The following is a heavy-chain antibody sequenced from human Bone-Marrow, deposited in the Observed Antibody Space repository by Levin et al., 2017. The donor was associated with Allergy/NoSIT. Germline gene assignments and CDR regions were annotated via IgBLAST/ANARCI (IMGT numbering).Heavy chain of an antibody. CDR1: GFTFSSYS. Sequence: GGSLRLSCVASGFTFSSYSMTWVRQTPGKGLEWISYISSSSSTIYNADSVQGRFTISRDNAKNSVFLQMDTLRVDDTAVYLCARTPIGHCSSASCYSYDFWGQGTLVTVSS. D-gene: IGHD2-2*01. V-gene: IGHV3-48*01. J-gene: IGHJ4*02. CDR2: ISSSSSTI. CDR3: ARTPIGHCSSASCYSYDF.